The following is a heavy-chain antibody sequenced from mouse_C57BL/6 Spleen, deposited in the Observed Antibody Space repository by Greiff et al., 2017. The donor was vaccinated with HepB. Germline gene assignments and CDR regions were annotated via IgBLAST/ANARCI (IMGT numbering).Heavy chain of an antibody. Sequence: EVQRVESGGGLVKPGGSLKLSCAASGFTFSDYGMHWVRQAPEKGLEWVAYISSGSSTIYYADTVKGRFTISRDNAKNTLFLQMTSLRSEDTAMFYCARPYGNYFAWFAYWGQGTLVTVSA. V-gene: IGHV5-17*01. CDR2: ISSGSSTI. CDR3: ARPYGNYFAWFAY. D-gene: IGHD2-1*01. J-gene: IGHJ3*01. CDR1: GFTFSDYG.